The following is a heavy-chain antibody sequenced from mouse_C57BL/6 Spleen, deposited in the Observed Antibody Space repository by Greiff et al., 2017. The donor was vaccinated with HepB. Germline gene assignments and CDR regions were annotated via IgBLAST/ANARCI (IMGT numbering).Heavy chain of an antibody. V-gene: IGHV1-64*01. Sequence: QVQLQQPGAELVKPGASVKLSCKASGYTFTSYWMHWVKQRPGQGLEWIGMIHPNSGSTNYNEKFKSKATLTVDKSSSTAYMQLSSLTSEDSAVYYCAKLEPFYYAMDYWGQGTSVTVSS. CDR3: AKLEPFYYAMDY. CDR1: GYTFTSYW. CDR2: IHPNSGST. D-gene: IGHD4-1*01. J-gene: IGHJ4*01.